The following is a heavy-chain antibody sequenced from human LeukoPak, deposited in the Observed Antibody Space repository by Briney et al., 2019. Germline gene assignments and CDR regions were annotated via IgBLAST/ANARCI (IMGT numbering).Heavy chain of an antibody. J-gene: IGHJ4*02. CDR1: GFTFSSYG. CDR3: ARESSGLLGFDY. Sequence: GGSLRLSCAASGFTFSSYGMSWVRQAPGKGLEWVSAISGSGGSTYYADSVKGRFTISRDNAKNSLYLQMNSLKAEDTAVYYCARESSGLLGFDYWGQGTLVTVSS. V-gene: IGHV3-23*01. CDR2: ISGSGGST. D-gene: IGHD2/OR15-2a*01.